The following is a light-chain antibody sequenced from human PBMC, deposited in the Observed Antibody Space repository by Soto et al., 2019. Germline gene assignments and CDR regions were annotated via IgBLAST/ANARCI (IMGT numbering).Light chain of an antibody. CDR2: EVS. J-gene: IGLJ7*01. CDR1: SSDVGSHNL. Sequence: QSALTQPASVSGSPGQSITISCTGTSSDVGSHNLVSWYQQHPGQAPKLMIYEVSKRPFGVSARFSASKSGNTASLTISGLQAEDEADYYCGSYGGSRAVFGGGTQLPVL. V-gene: IGLV2-23*02. CDR3: GSYGGSRAV.